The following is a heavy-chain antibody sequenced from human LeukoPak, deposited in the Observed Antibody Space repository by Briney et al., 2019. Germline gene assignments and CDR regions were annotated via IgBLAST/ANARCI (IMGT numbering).Heavy chain of an antibody. J-gene: IGHJ4*02. Sequence: GRSLRLSCAASGFTFSSYGMHWVRQAPGKGLEWVAVIWYDGSNKYYADSVKDRFTISRDNSKNTLYLQMNSLRAEDTAVYYCARDLDDYSHYFDYWGQGTLVTVSS. D-gene: IGHD4-11*01. CDR3: ARDLDDYSHYFDY. CDR1: GFTFSSYG. V-gene: IGHV3-33*01. CDR2: IWYDGSNK.